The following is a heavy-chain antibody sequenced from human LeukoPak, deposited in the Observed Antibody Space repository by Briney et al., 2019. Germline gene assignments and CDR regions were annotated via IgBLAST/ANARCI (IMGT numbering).Heavy chain of an antibody. J-gene: IGHJ4*02. CDR2: ISSSGSTI. D-gene: IGHD3-22*01. CDR1: GFTFSSYE. Sequence: GGSLRLSCAASGFTFSSYEMNWVRQAPGKGLEWVSYISSSGSTIHYADSVKGRFTISRDNAKNSLYLQMNSLRAEDTAVYYCARETGHDSSGYNFDYWGQGTLVTVSS. CDR3: ARETGHDSSGYNFDY. V-gene: IGHV3-48*03.